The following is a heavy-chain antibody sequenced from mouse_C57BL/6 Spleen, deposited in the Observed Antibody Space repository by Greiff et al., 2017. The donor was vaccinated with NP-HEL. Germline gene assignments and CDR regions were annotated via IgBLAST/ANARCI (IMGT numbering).Heavy chain of an antibody. CDR3: ARSLYDYDFDY. D-gene: IGHD2-4*01. V-gene: IGHV1-54*01. CDR1: GYAFTNYL. CDR2: INPGSGGT. J-gene: IGHJ2*01. Sequence: QVQLQQSGAELVRPGTSVKVSCKASGYAFTNYLIEWVKQRPGQGLEWIGVINPGSGGTNYNEKFKGKATLTADKSSSTAYMQLSSLTSEDSAVYFCARSLYDYDFDYWGQGTTLTVSS.